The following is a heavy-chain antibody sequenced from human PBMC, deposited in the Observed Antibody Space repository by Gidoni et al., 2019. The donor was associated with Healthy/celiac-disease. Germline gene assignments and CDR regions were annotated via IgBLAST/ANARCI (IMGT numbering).Heavy chain of an antibody. D-gene: IGHD1-20*01. CDR2: IYWDDDK. V-gene: IGHV2-5*02. CDR1: GFSLSTSGVG. J-gene: IGHJ6*03. CDR3: AHSGAQGITQGDDYYMDV. Sequence: QITLKESGPTLVKPTQTLTLTCTFSGFSLSTSGVGVGWIRQPPGKALEWLALIYWDDDKRYSPSLKSRLTITKDTSKNQVVLTMTNMDPVDTATYYCAHSGAQGITQGDDYYMDVWGKGTTVTVSS.